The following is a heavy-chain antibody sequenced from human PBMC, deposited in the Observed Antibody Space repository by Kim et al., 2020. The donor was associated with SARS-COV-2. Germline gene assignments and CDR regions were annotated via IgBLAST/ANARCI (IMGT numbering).Heavy chain of an antibody. Sequence: ASVKVSCKASGYTFTSYYMHWVRQAPGQGLEWMGIINPSGGSTSYAQKFQGRVTMTRDTSTSTVYMELSSLRSEDTAVYYCASADYYGSGSDYYYYYGMDVWGQGTTVTVSS. D-gene: IGHD3-10*01. J-gene: IGHJ6*02. V-gene: IGHV1-46*01. CDR3: ASADYYGSGSDYYYYYGMDV. CDR1: GYTFTSYY. CDR2: INPSGGST.